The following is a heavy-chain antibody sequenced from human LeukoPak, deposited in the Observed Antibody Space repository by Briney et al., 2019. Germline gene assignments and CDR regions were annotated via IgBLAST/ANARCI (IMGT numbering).Heavy chain of an antibody. CDR3: ARDSGGSSPFDY. D-gene: IGHD4-23*01. Sequence: GGSLRLSCAASGFTFDDYAMHWVRQAPGKGLEWVSGISWNSGSIGCADSVKGRFTISRDNAKNSLYLQMNSLRAEDTAVYYCARDSGGSSPFDYWGQGTLVTVSS. CDR1: GFTFDDYA. J-gene: IGHJ4*02. V-gene: IGHV3-9*01. CDR2: ISWNSGSI.